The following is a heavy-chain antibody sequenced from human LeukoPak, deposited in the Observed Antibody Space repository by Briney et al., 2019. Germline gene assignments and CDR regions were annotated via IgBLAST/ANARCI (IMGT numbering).Heavy chain of an antibody. V-gene: IGHV3-23*01. D-gene: IGHD4-17*01. CDR3: SKDPNGDYVGAFDM. CDR1: GLTFSNYA. CDR2: ITGSGRGT. J-gene: IGHJ3*02. Sequence: GGSLRLSCTAPGLTFSNYATTWVRQAPGKGLEWVSSITGSGRGTYYADSVKGRFSVSRDNSQNTVFLHMNSLRADDTALYYCSKDPNGDYVGAFDMWGPGTMVTVSS.